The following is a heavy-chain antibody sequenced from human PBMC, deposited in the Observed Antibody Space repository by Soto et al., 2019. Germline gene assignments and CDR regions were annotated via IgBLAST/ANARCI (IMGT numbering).Heavy chain of an antibody. CDR2: ISLYHHST. D-gene: IGHD2-21*02. J-gene: IGHJ4*02. Sequence: GASVKVSCKTSGYPFTDYFIHWVRKATGQGLEWMGIISLYHHSTSYAQKFQGRLTVTADTSTTTVYMDLSSLTSEDSAVYWCARELYSCGGDCPYYMDYWGQGTLVTVSS. CDR1: GYPFTDYF. V-gene: IGHV1-46*01. CDR3: ARELYSCGGDCPYYMDY.